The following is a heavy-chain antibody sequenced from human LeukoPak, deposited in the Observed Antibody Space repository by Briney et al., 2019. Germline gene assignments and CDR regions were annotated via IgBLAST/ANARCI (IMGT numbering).Heavy chain of an antibody. CDR3: ARLSSGSYYVIDY. CDR2: IYHSRST. D-gene: IGHD1-26*01. J-gene: IGHJ4*02. V-gene: IGHV4-38-2*01. Sequence: PSETLSLTCAVSGYSISSGYYWGWIRPPPGKGLEWIGSIYHSRSTYYNPSLKSRVTISVDTSKNQFSLKLSSVAAADTAVYYCARLSSGSYYVIDYWGQGTLVTVSS. CDR1: GYSISSGYY.